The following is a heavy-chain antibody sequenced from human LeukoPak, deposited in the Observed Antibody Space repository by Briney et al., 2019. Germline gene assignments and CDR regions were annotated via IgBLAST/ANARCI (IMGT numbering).Heavy chain of an antibody. CDR2: IYPGDSDT. CDR1: GYSFTSYW. D-gene: IGHD3-10*01. Sequence: GESLKIPCKGSGYSFTSYWIGWVRQMPGKGLEWMGIIYPGDSDTRYSPSFQGQVTISADKSISTAYLQWSSLKASDTAMYYCARGITMVRGVIIISWFDPWGQGTLVTVSS. J-gene: IGHJ5*02. V-gene: IGHV5-51*01. CDR3: ARGITMVRGVIIISWFDP.